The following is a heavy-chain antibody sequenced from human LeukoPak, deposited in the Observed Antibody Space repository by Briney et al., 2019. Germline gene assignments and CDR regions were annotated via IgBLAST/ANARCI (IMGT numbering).Heavy chain of an antibody. CDR1: GYSFTSYW. V-gene: IGHV5-51*01. J-gene: IGHJ6*03. CDR3: ARFADYYYYYMDV. Sequence: GETLKISCKGSGYSFTSYWIGWVRQMPGKGLEWMGIIYPGDSDTRYSPSFQGQVTIPADKSISTAYLQWSSLKASDTAMYYCARFADYYYYYMDVWGKGTTVTVSS. CDR2: IYPGDSDT.